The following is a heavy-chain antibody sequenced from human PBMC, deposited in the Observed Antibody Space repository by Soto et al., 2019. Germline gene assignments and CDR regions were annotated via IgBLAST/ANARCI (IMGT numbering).Heavy chain of an antibody. CDR2: IIPIFGTA. J-gene: IGHJ5*02. Sequence: SVKVSCKASGGTFSSYAISWVRQAPGQGLEWMGGIIPIFGTANYAQKFQGRVTITADESTSTAYMELSSLRSEDTAVYYCARTSVVTAPFDPWGQGTLVTVSS. CDR1: GGTFSSYA. D-gene: IGHD2-21*02. CDR3: ARTSVVTAPFDP. V-gene: IGHV1-69*13.